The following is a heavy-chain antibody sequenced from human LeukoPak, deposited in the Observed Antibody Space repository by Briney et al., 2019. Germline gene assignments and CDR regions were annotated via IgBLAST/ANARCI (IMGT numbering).Heavy chain of an antibody. Sequence: GGSLRLSCAASGFTFSSYTMAWVRQAPGKGLEWVAGISNGGSYKYYADSVKGRFTISRDNSRNTLYLQMNSLRPDDTALYYCAKPRGGDSWASDTWGQGTMVAVSS. CDR1: GFTFSSYT. V-gene: IGHV3-30*18. CDR2: ISNGGSYK. J-gene: IGHJ3*02. CDR3: AKPRGGDSWASDT. D-gene: IGHD2-21*02.